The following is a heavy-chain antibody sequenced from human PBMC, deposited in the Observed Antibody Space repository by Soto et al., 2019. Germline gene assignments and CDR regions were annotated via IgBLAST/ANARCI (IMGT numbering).Heavy chain of an antibody. CDR3: ARLVYDTRLNYMYFDF. CDR1: GVSISSSNW. D-gene: IGHD3-10*01. CDR2: IFHDGTA. Sequence: KPSETLSLTCAVSGVSISSSNWWTWVRQTPQRGLEYIGEIFHDGTANYYPSFERRVAISVDTSKNQFSLKLTSVTAADTAIYFCARLVYDTRLNYMYFDFWGQGALVTVSS. J-gene: IGHJ4*02. V-gene: IGHV4-4*02.